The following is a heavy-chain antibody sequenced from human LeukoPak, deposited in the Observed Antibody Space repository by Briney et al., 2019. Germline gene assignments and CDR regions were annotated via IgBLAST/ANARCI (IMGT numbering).Heavy chain of an antibody. D-gene: IGHD3-22*01. J-gene: IGHJ1*01. Sequence: SETLSLTCAVSGYSISSGYYWGWIRQHPGKGLEWIGSIYHSGNTYYNPSLKSRVTMLVDTSKNQFSLKLSSVTAADTAVYYCAESPRYYDSSGYCPAGFQHWGQGTLVTVSS. CDR3: AESPRYYDSSGYCPAGFQH. V-gene: IGHV4-38-2*01. CDR1: GYSISSGYY. CDR2: IYHSGNT.